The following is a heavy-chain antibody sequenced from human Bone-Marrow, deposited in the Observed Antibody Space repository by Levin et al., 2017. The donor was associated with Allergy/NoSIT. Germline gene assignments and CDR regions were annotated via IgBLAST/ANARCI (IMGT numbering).Heavy chain of an antibody. CDR2: IYYSGST. CDR1: GGSISSYY. D-gene: IGHD3-16*02. Sequence: SETLSLTCTVSGGSISSYYWSWIRQPPGKGLEWIGYIYYSGSTNYNPSLKSRVTISVDTSKNQFSLKLSSVTAADTAVYYCARGAAMITFGGVIVIQEGWFDPWGQGTLVTVSS. J-gene: IGHJ5*02. CDR3: ARGAAMITFGGVIVIQEGWFDP. V-gene: IGHV4-59*01.